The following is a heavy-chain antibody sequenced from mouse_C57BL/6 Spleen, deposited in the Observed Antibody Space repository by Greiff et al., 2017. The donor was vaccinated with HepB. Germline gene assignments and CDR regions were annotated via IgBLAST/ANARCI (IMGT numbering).Heavy chain of an antibody. J-gene: IGHJ2*01. Sequence: VQLQESGAELVRPGPSVKMSCKASGYTFTNYWIGWAKQRPGHGLEWIGDIYPGGGYTNYNEKFKGKATLTADKSSSTAYMQFSSLTSEDSAIYYCARCSNYVDYWGQGTTLTVSS. CDR2: IYPGGGYT. V-gene: IGHV1-63*01. CDR3: ARCSNYVDY. D-gene: IGHD1-1*01. CDR1: GYTFTNYW.